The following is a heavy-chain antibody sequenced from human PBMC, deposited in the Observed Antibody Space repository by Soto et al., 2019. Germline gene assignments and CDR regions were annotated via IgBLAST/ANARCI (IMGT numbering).Heavy chain of an antibody. Sequence: PGGSLRLSCAASGFTFSSYAMSWVRQAPGKGLEWVSAISGSGGSTYYADSVKGRFTISRDNSKNTLYLQMNSLRAEDTAVYYCAKEGCSSTSSYLSWFDPWGQGTLVTVSS. CDR2: ISGSGGST. CDR3: AKEGCSSTSSYLSWFDP. D-gene: IGHD2-2*01. V-gene: IGHV3-23*01. J-gene: IGHJ5*02. CDR1: GFTFSSYA.